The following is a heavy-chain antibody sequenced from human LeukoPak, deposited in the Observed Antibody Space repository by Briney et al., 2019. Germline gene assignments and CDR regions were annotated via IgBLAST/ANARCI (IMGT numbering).Heavy chain of an antibody. CDR3: AKGSDITMLREAIVY. Sequence: GGSLRLSCAASGFTFSNYAMSWVRQAPGKGLEWVSVISGSGATTYYADPVKGRFTISRDNSKNTLYLQMNSLRAEDTAAYYCAKGSDITMLREAIVYWGQGTLVTVSS. D-gene: IGHD3-10*01. CDR1: GFTFSNYA. J-gene: IGHJ4*02. V-gene: IGHV3-23*01. CDR2: ISGSGATT.